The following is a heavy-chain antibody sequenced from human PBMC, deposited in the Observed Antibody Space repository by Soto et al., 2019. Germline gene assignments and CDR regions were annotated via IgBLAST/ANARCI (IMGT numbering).Heavy chain of an antibody. CDR1: GFIFSNYV. D-gene: IGHD2-21*01. CDR3: AREVLWSRYFDY. CDR2: MSYDGTTK. Sequence: QVQLVESGGGVVQPGRSLRLSCAASGFIFSNYVMYWVRQAPGKGLEWVAVMSYDGTTKYYSDSVKGRFTISRDNSKNTLYLQMNNLRPADTGVYYCAREVLWSRYFDYWGQGTLVTVSS. V-gene: IGHV3-30-3*01. J-gene: IGHJ4*02.